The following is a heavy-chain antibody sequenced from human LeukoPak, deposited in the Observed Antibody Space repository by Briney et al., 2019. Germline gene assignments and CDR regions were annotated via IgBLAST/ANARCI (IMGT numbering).Heavy chain of an antibody. Sequence: PSETLSLTCTVSGGSISSYYWSWIRQPPGKGLEWIGYIYTSGSTNYNPSLKSRVTISVDTSKNQFSLKLSSVTAADTAVYYCSRSYSSSWSDAFDIWGQGTMVTVSS. V-gene: IGHV4-4*09. CDR2: IYTSGST. CDR3: SRSYSSSWSDAFDI. J-gene: IGHJ3*02. CDR1: GGSISSYY. D-gene: IGHD6-13*01.